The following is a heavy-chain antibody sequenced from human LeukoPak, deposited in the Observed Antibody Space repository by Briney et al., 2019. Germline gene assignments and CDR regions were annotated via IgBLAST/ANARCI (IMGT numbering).Heavy chain of an antibody. CDR2: INPDARTT. J-gene: IGHJ4*02. V-gene: IGHV3-74*01. CDR1: GFSFSSYW. D-gene: IGHD2/OR15-2a*01. Sequence: PGGSPRLSCAASGFSFSSYWMHWVRRPPGKGLVWVSHINPDARTTTYADSVKGRFTISRDNAQNTLYLQMNSLRAEDTAVYYCARGTALQDYWGQGTLVTVSS. CDR3: ARGTALQDY.